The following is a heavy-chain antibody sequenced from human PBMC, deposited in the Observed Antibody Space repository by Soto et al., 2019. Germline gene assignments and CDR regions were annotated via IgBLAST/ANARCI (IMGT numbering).Heavy chain of an antibody. CDR2: ISWNSGSI. J-gene: IGHJ4*02. V-gene: IGHV3-9*01. CDR3: AKAKAAAAHFDY. Sequence: EVQLVESGGGLVQPGRSLRLSCAASGFTFDDYAMHWVRQAPGKGLEWVSGISWNSGSIGYADSVKGRFTISRDNAKNSLYLQMNSLRAEDTALYYCAKAKAAAAHFDYWGQGTLVTVSS. D-gene: IGHD6-13*01. CDR1: GFTFDDYA.